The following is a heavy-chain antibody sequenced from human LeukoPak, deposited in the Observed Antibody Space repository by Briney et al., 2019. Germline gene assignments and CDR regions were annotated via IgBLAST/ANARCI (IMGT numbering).Heavy chain of an antibody. Sequence: ASVKVSCKASGYSFSSYDIKWVRQAPGQGLEWMGIINPSGGSTSYAQKFQGRVTMTRDTSTSTVYMELSSLRSEDTAVYYCARGGIYYDSTSDYWGQGTLVTVSS. D-gene: IGHD3-22*01. CDR3: ARGGIYYDSTSDY. CDR1: GYSFSSYD. V-gene: IGHV1-46*01. J-gene: IGHJ4*02. CDR2: INPSGGST.